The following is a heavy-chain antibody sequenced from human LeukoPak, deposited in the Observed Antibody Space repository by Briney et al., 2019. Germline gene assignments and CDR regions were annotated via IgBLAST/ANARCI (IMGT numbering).Heavy chain of an antibody. CDR1: GGSINSGSYY. J-gene: IGHJ4*02. Sequence: PSETLSLTCTVSGGSINSGSYYWSWIRQPAGKGLEWIGRIYTSGSTTYNSSLKSRVTISLDTSKNHFSLRLSSVTAADTAVYYCARDREVGATGYYFDYWGQGTLVTVSS. D-gene: IGHD1-26*01. V-gene: IGHV4-61*02. CDR3: ARDREVGATGYYFDY. CDR2: IYTSGST.